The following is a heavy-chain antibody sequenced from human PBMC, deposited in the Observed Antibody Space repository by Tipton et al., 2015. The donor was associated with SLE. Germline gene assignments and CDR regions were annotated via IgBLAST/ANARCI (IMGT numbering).Heavy chain of an antibody. CDR3: ARAPVQYYTIDV. CDR1: GFTFYNYW. CDR2: INSDSSST. V-gene: IGHV3-74*01. Sequence: SLRFSCAASGFTFYNYWMHWVRQAPGKGLVWVSRINSDSSSTSYADSVKGRFTISRDNAKNTFYLQMNSLRAEDTAVYYCARAPVQYYTIDVWGQGTTVTVSS. J-gene: IGHJ6*02.